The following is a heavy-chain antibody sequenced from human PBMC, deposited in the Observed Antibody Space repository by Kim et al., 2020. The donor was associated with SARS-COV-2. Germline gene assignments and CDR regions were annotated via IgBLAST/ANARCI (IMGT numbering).Heavy chain of an antibody. Sequence: GGSLRLSCAASGFTFSSYAMSWVRQAPGKGLEWVSAISGSGGSTYYADSVKGRFTISRDNSKNTLYLQMNSLRAEDTAVYYCANSAGSGSYYSPLYYFDYWGQGTLVTVSS. CDR3: ANSAGSGSYYSPLYYFDY. J-gene: IGHJ4*02. CDR1: GFTFSSYA. CDR2: ISGSGGST. D-gene: IGHD3-10*01. V-gene: IGHV3-23*01.